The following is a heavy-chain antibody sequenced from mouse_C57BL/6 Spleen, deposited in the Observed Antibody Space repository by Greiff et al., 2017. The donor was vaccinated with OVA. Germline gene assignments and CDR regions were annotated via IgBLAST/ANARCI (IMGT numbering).Heavy chain of an antibody. CDR1: GFTFSSYA. D-gene: IGHD3-2*02. J-gene: IGHJ3*01. V-gene: IGHV5-9-1*02. CDR3: TRVTAQAFAY. CDR2: ISSGGDYI. Sequence: EVNVVESGEGLVKPGGSLKLSCAASGFTFSSYAMSWVRQTPEKRLEWVAYISSGGDYIYYADTVKGRFTISRDNARNTLYLQMSSLKSEDTAMYYCTRVTAQAFAYWGQGTLVTVSA.